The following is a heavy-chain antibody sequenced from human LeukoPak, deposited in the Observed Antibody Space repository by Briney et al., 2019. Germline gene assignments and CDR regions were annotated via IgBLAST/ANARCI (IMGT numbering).Heavy chain of an antibody. CDR1: GFTFSSYG. J-gene: IGHJ4*02. CDR2: IWYDGSNK. Sequence: GGSLRLSCAASGFTFSSYGMHWVRQAPGKGLEWVAVIWYDGSNKYYADSVKGRFTISRDNSKNTLYLQMNSLRAEDTAVYYCARDGRLVGFAFWGQGTLVSVSS. CDR3: ARDGRLVGFAF. D-gene: IGHD6-6*01. V-gene: IGHV3-33*01.